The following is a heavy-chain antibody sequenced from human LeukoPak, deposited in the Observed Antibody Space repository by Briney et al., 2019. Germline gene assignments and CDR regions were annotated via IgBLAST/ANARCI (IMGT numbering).Heavy chain of an antibody. CDR1: GGTFSSYA. CDR2: IIPIFGTA. V-gene: IGHV1-69*01. D-gene: IGHD1-26*01. Sequence: ASVKVSCKASGGTFSSYAISWVRQAPGQGLEWMGGIIPIFGTANYAQKFQGRVTITADESTSTAYMELSSLRSEDTAVYYRARGLIVGATYYFDYWGQGTLVTVSS. CDR3: ARGLIVGATYYFDY. J-gene: IGHJ4*02.